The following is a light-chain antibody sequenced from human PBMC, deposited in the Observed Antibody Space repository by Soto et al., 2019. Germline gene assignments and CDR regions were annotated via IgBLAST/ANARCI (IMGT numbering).Light chain of an antibody. CDR3: MQSIQNPRV. V-gene: IGKV2D-29*01. CDR2: EVS. Sequence: DIVMTQTPLSLCVTPGQPASISCRSSQSLLHTDGKTYLYWYVQKPGQPPQLLIHEVSDRFSGVPDRFSGSGSETDLTLKISREEAEDVGVYYCMQSIQNPRVFGQGTRLEIK. CDR1: QSLLHTDGKTY. J-gene: IGKJ5*01.